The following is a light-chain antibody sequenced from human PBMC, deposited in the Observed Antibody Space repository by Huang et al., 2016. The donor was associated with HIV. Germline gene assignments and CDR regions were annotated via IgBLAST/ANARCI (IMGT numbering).Light chain of an antibody. J-gene: IGKJ4*01. V-gene: IGKV1-5*03. Sequence: DIQMTQSPSTLSASVGDRVTITCRASQSISSWLAWYQQKPGKAPKLLIYTASNLESGVPSRLSGSGSGTEFTLTISSLQPDDFATYYCQQYNSYPLTFGGGTKVQIK. CDR1: QSISSW. CDR2: TAS. CDR3: QQYNSYPLT.